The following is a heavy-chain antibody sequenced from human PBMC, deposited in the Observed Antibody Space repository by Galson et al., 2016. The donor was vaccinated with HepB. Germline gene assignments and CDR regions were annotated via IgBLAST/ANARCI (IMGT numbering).Heavy chain of an antibody. CDR2: INAGNGNT. CDR3: ASLVPEMGHYYYGMDV. Sequence: SVKVSCKASGYSFISYEMHWVRQAPGQRLEWVGWINAGNGNTKYSQKFQGRVTLTRDTSASTAYMELSSLRSEDTAVYYCASLVPEMGHYYYGMDVWGQGTTVTVS. D-gene: IGHD2-2*01. J-gene: IGHJ6*02. V-gene: IGHV1-3*01. CDR1: GYSFISYE.